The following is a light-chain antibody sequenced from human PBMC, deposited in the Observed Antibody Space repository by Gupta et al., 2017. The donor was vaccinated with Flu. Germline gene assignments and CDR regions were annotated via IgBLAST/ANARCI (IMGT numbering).Light chain of an antibody. V-gene: IGKV1-5*03. CDR1: ESVRKW. CDR3: QHEDTYLGT. J-gene: IGKJ2*01. CDR2: MAS. Sequence: PSILSAVVGDRVTITCRASESVRKWLAWYQQKPGKAPKLLISMASTLESGVPSRFSGSGSGTEFTLTISSLQPDDLATYYCQHEDTYLGTFGQGTKLEIK.